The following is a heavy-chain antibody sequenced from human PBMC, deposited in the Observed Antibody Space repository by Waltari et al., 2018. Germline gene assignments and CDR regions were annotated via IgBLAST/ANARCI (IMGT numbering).Heavy chain of an antibody. D-gene: IGHD3-10*01. J-gene: IGHJ6*03. CDR3: ARDIRGANGYYYMDV. Sequence: QVQLQESGPGLVKPSETLSLTCTVPGGSISSYYWSWIRQPPGKGLEWIGYIYYSGSTNYNPSLKSRVTISVDTSKNQFSLKLSSVTAADTAVYYCARDIRGANGYYYMDVWGKGTTVTVSS. CDR1: GGSISSYY. V-gene: IGHV4-59*01. CDR2: IYYSGST.